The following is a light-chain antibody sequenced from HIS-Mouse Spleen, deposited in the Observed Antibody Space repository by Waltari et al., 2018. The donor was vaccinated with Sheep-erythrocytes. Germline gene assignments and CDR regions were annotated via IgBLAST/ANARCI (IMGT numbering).Light chain of an antibody. CDR3: QQSYSTPYT. J-gene: IGKJ2*01. CDR2: AAS. CDR1: QSISSY. V-gene: IGKV1-39*01. Sequence: DIKMTQSPSSLSASVGDRVTITCRASQSISSYLNWYQQKPGKAPKLLIYAASSLKSGVPSRFSGSGSGTDFTLTISSLQPEDFATYYCQQSYSTPYTFGQGTKLEIK.